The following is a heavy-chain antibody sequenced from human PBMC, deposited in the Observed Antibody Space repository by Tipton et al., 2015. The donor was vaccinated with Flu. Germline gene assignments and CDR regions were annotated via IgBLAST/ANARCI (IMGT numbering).Heavy chain of an antibody. CDR1: GFYITSGYY. Sequence: TLSLTCTISGFYITSGYYWAWIRQPPGKGLEWIGNIYQSGGTYYSPSLKSRVTISVDTSKNQFSLKLNSVTAADTGVYYCARDGGRITGDRGSWSYFMDNRGAWSYGMDVWGQGTTVTVSS. V-gene: IGHV4-38-2*02. CDR3: ARDGGRITGDRGSWSYFMDNRGAWSYGMDV. J-gene: IGHJ6*02. D-gene: IGHD1-26*01. CDR2: IYQSGGT.